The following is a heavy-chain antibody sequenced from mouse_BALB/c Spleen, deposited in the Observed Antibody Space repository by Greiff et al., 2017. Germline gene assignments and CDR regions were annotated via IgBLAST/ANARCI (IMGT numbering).Heavy chain of an antibody. CDR2: INPGSGGT. J-gene: IGHJ1*01. Sequence: QVQLKESGAELVRPGTSVKVSCKASGYAFTNYLIEWVKQRPGQGLEWIGVINPGSGGTNYNEKFKGKATLTADKSSSTAYMQLSSLTSDDSAVYFCAREGLTGTWYFDVWGAGTTVTVSS. CDR3: AREGLTGTWYFDV. V-gene: IGHV1-54*01. CDR1: GYAFTNYL. D-gene: IGHD4-1*01.